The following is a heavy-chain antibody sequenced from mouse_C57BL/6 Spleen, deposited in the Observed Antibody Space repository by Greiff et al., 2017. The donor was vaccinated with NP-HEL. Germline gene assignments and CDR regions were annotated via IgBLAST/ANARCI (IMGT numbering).Heavy chain of an antibody. Sequence: VQLQQSGPELVKPGASVKISCKASGYAFSSSWMNWVKQRPGKGLEWIGRIYPGDGDTNYNGKFKGKATLTADKSSSTAYMQLSSLTSEDSEVYDWAREYGSSDYFDYWGQGTTLTVSS. CDR3: AREYGSSDYFDY. J-gene: IGHJ2*01. CDR1: GYAFSSSW. D-gene: IGHD1-1*01. V-gene: IGHV1-82*01. CDR2: IYPGDGDT.